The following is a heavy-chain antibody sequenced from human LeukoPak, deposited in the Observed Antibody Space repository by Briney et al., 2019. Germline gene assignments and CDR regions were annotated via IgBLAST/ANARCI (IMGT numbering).Heavy chain of an antibody. V-gene: IGHV3-74*01. J-gene: IGHJ4*02. CDR2: INSDGSST. CDR1: GFTFSSYW. Sequence: AGGSVRLSCAASGFTFSSYWMHWLRQAPGKGLGWVSRINSDGSSTNYADSVKGRFTISRDNAKNTLYLQMNSLRAEDTAVYYCARGQWLMGYWGQGTLVTVSS. D-gene: IGHD6-19*01. CDR3: ARGQWLMGY.